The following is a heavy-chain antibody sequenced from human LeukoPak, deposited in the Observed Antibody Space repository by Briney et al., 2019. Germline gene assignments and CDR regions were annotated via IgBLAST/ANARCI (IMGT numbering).Heavy chain of an antibody. CDR1: GFTFSNYW. CDR2: IKQDGSEK. CDR3: TRVEETATTAAIIRKYSYYYYYMDV. Sequence: GGSLRLSCVTSGFTFSNYWMSWVRQAPGKGLEWVANIKQDGSEKYYVDSVKGRFTISRDNAKNSLYLQMSSLRAEDTAVYYCTRVEETATTAAIIRKYSYYYYYMDVWGKGNTVTVSS. V-gene: IGHV3-7*01. J-gene: IGHJ6*03. D-gene: IGHD4-11*01.